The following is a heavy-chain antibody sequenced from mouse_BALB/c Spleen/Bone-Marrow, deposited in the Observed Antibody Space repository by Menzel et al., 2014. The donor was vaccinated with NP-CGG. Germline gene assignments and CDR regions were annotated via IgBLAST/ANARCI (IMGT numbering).Heavy chain of an antibody. CDR2: IDPANGNT. V-gene: IGHV14-3*02. J-gene: IGHJ3*01. D-gene: IGHD1-1*01. Sequence: VQLQQSGAELVKPGASVKLSCTASGFNIKDTYMHWVKQRPEQGLEWIGRIDPANGNTKYDPKLQGKATITADTSSNTAYLQLSSLTSEDTAVYYCAAIYYGSSYGFAYWGQGTLVTVSA. CDR3: AAIYYGSSYGFAY. CDR1: GFNIKDTY.